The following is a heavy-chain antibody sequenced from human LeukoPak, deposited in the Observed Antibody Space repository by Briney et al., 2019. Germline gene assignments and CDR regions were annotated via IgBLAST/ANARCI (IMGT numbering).Heavy chain of an antibody. CDR2: IYYSGNT. J-gene: IGHJ4*02. CDR3: ASDDTSGYFFFDY. Sequence: SETLSLTCTVSGGSIISYYWHCVRQPPGKGLEWIGYIYYSGNTNYNPSLKSRVTMSVDTSKNQISLRLSSVTAADTAVYYCASDDTSGYFFFDYWGQGTLVTVSS. CDR1: GGSIISYY. V-gene: IGHV4-59*08. D-gene: IGHD3-22*01.